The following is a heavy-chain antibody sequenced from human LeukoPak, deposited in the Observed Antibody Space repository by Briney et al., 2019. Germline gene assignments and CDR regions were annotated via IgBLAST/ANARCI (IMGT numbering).Heavy chain of an antibody. D-gene: IGHD5-24*01. J-gene: IGHJ5*02. CDR3: ARTENYIPEDWFDP. CDR2: ISSSSSYI. CDR1: GFTFSSYS. Sequence: KTGGSLRLSCAASGFTFSSYSMNWVRQAPGKGLEWVSSISSSSSYIYYADSVKGRFTISRDNAKNSLYLQMNSLRAEDTAVYYCARTENYIPEDWFDPWGQGTLVTVSS. V-gene: IGHV3-21*01.